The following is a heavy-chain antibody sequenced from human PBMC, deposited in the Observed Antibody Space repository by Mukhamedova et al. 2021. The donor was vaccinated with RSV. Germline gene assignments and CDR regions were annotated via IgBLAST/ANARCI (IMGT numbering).Heavy chain of an antibody. Sequence: AEYMGGRFTISRHNSKNTLYLQMNSLRAEDTAVYYCPRAEWAEGYGMDVWGQGTTVTVSS. D-gene: IGHD3-3*01. V-gene: IGHV3-53*04. CDR3: PRAEWAEGYGMDV. J-gene: IGHJ6*02.